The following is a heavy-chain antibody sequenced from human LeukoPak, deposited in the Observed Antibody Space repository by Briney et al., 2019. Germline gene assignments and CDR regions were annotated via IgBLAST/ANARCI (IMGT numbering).Heavy chain of an antibody. D-gene: IGHD2-15*01. CDR3: AKRPKYCSGGSCYYGMDV. CDR2: ISGSGGST. Sequence: GGSLRLSCAASGFTFSNYAMSWVRQAPGKGLEWVSAISGSGGSTTYADSVKGRFTSSRDNSKNTLYLQMNSPRAEDTAVYYCAKRPKYCSGGSCYYGMDVWGQGTTVTVSS. J-gene: IGHJ6*02. V-gene: IGHV3-23*01. CDR1: GFTFSNYA.